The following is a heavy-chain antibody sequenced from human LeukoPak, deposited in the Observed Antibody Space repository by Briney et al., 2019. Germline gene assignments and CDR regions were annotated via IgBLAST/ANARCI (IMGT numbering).Heavy chain of an antibody. CDR3: ATGHEIVVSPYYFDY. D-gene: IGHD3-22*01. CDR1: GYTLTELS. CDR2: FDPEDGET. J-gene: IGHJ4*02. Sequence: ASVKVSCKVSGYTLTELSMHWVRQAPGKGLEWMGGFDPEDGETIYAQKFQGRVTMTEDTSTDTAYMELSSLRSEDTAVYYCATGHEIVVSPYYFDYWGQGTLVTVSS. V-gene: IGHV1-24*01.